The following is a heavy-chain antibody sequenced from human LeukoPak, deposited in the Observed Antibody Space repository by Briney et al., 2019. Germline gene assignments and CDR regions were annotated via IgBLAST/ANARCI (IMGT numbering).Heavy chain of an antibody. V-gene: IGHV4-59*08. CDR3: ARSGLYDSSGYYMGPFDP. CDR2: IYYSGST. J-gene: IGHJ5*02. D-gene: IGHD3-22*01. Sequence: SETLSLTCTVSGGSISSYYWSWIRQPPGKGLEWIGYIYYSGSTYYNPSLKSRVTISVDTSKNQFSLKLSSVTAADTAVYYCARSGLYDSSGYYMGPFDPWGQGTLVTVSS. CDR1: GGSISSYY.